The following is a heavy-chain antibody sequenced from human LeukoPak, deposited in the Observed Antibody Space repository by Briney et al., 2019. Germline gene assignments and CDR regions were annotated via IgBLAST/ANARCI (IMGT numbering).Heavy chain of an antibody. CDR2: ISSSGNYI. Sequence: GGSLRLSCAAFGFTFSSYTMNWVRQAPGKGLEWVSSISSSGNYIYYADSLKGRFTISRDNAKNSLYLQMNSLRAEDTAVYYCARPGYSGYIIGYYFDYWGQGTLVTVSS. D-gene: IGHD5-12*01. J-gene: IGHJ4*02. CDR1: GFTFSSYT. V-gene: IGHV3-21*06. CDR3: ARPGYSGYIIGYYFDY.